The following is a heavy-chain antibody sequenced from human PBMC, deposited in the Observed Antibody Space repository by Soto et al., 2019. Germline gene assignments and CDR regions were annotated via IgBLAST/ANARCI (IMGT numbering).Heavy chain of an antibody. D-gene: IGHD3-10*01. J-gene: IGHJ6*02. CDR3: ARDRGYDAHDYYYNAMDV. CDR2: IRGFSPYT. V-gene: IGHV3-21*01. Sequence: ESLLLSCISSGFTFRTYTMNWVRQAPGKGLEWVSGIRGFSPYTFYAESVKGRFTISRDNAKNSLYLQMNSLRAEDTAVYYCARDRGYDAHDYYYNAMDVWGQGTTVTVSS. CDR1: GFTFRTYT.